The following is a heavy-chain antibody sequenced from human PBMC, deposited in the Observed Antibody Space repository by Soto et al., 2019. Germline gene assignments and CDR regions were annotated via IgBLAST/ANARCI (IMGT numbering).Heavy chain of an antibody. CDR1: YG. D-gene: IGHD4-17*01. J-gene: IGHJ4*02. CDR2: ISAYNGNT. CDR3: ARDTGAVSTVTTDY. V-gene: IGHV1-18*04. Sequence: YGISLIKQVPGQGLEWMGWISAYNGNTNYAQKIQGRVTMTTDTSTSTAYMELRSLRSDDTAVYYCARDTGAVSTVTTDYWRQGTGVTVSS.